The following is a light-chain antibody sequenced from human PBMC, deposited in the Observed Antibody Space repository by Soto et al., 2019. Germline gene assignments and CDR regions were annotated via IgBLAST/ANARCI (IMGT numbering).Light chain of an antibody. V-gene: IGKV3-20*01. J-gene: IGKJ4*01. Sequence: EIVLTQSPGTLSLSPGERATLSCRASQSVTSRYLAWYQQKPGQAPRLLIFGASIRDTGIPDRFSGSGSGTDFTLTISRLESEDFAVYYCQHYYNCTLPLGVVTKVDIX. CDR2: GAS. CDR3: QHYYNCTLP. CDR1: QSVTSRY.